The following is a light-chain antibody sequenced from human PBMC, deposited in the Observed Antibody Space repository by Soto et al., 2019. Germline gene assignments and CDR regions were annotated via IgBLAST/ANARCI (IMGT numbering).Light chain of an antibody. CDR2: DVS. CDR1: SSDVGGYSY. V-gene: IGLV2-14*01. Sequence: QSALTQPASVSGSPGQSITISCTGTSSDVGGYSYVSWYQQHPGKAPKLMIYDVSNRPSGVSSRFSGSKSGNTASLTIPGLQAEDEADFYCSSYTSSSVVVFGGGTKLTVL. CDR3: SSYTSSSVVV. J-gene: IGLJ2*01.